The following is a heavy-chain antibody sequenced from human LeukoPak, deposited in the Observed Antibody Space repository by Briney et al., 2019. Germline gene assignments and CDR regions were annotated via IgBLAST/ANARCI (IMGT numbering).Heavy chain of an antibody. CDR3: ARNRYCSGGSWLCFFDY. V-gene: IGHV3-30*03. Sequence: GGSLRLSCAASGFTFSTYGMHWVRQAPGKGLEWVAVISYDGSNKYYVDSVKGRFTISRDNSKNTLYLQMNSLRAEDAAVYHCARNRYCSGGSWLCFFDYWGQGTPGTVSS. CDR1: GFTFSTYG. CDR2: ISYDGSNK. D-gene: IGHD2-15*01. J-gene: IGHJ4*02.